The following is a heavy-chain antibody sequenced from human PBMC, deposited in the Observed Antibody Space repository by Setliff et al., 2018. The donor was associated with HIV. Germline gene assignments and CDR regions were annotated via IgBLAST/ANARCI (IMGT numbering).Heavy chain of an antibody. CDR3: TIEGAGTIVYS. D-gene: IGHD6-19*01. CDR2: IYYKEKT. V-gene: IGHV4-39*02. J-gene: IGHJ4*02. Sequence: SETLSLNCTVSGGSASNSRYYWAWIRQPPGQGLEYIGSIYYKEKTYSNPSLTSRLSISLDTAKNQFSLNLHSVTAADTAVCYCTIEGAGTIVYSWGQGTLVTVSS. CDR1: GGSASNSRYY.